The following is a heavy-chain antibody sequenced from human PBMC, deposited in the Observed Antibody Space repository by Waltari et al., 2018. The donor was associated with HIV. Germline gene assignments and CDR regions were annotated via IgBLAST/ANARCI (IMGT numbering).Heavy chain of an antibody. CDR3: ARDFWGGYYYGMDV. J-gene: IGHJ6*02. Sequence: EVQLVESGGGLVKPAGSLRLPCAASGFTYSSYSRNWVRQAPGKGLEWVSSISSSSSYIYYADSVKGRFTISRDNAKNSLYLQMNSLRAEDTAVYYCARDFWGGYYYGMDVWGQGTTVTVSS. D-gene: IGHD3-16*01. CDR1: GFTYSSYS. V-gene: IGHV3-21*01. CDR2: ISSSSSYI.